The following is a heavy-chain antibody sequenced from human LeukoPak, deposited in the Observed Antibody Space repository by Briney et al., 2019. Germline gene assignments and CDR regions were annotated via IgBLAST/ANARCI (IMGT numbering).Heavy chain of an antibody. J-gene: IGHJ4*02. V-gene: IGHV3-23*01. Sequence: PGGSLRLSCAASGFTFSSYAMSWVRQAPGKGLEWVSAISGSGGSTYYADSVKGRFTISRDNSKNTLYLQMNSLRAEDTAVYYCAGYNCISTRCYTGGFDYWGQGTLVTVSS. D-gene: IGHD2-2*02. CDR1: GFTFSSYA. CDR2: ISGSGGST. CDR3: AGYNCISTRCYTGGFDY.